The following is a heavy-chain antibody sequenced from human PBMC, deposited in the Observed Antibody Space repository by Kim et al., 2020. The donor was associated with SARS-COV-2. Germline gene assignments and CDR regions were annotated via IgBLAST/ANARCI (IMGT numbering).Heavy chain of an antibody. V-gene: IGHV3-7*01. J-gene: IGHJ6*02. CDR3: AKDYAFKLDV. CDR2: K. Sequence: KHYGDSVKGRFTITRDNDENSLYLQMNGLRAEDTAVYYCAKDYAFKLDVWGQGTTVTVSS. D-gene: IGHD3-3*01.